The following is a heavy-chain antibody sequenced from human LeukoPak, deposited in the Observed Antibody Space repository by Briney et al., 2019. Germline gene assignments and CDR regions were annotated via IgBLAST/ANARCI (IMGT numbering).Heavy chain of an antibody. CDR3: AGHTATGLKRYYYYYGMDV. J-gene: IGHJ6*02. D-gene: IGHD3-16*01. V-gene: IGHV4-59*08. CDR2: IYYSGSA. CDR1: GGSISSYY. Sequence: SETLSLTCTVSGGSISSYYWSWIRQPPGKGLEWIGYIYYSGSAIYNPSLKSRVTISADTTKNQSSLMLISVTAADTPVYYYAGHTATGLKRYYYYYGMDVWGQGTTVTVSS.